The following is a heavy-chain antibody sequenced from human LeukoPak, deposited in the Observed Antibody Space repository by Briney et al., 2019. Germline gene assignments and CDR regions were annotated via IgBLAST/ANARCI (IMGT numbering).Heavy chain of an antibody. CDR3: ARDSRQLIY. Sequence: PAGSLRLSCAISGFTFNSYWMSWVRQAPGKGLEWVANIKHDGSEKYYVDSVKGRFTISRDNAKNSLYLQMNSLRAEDTAVYYCARDSRQLIYWGQGTLVTVSS. J-gene: IGHJ4*02. D-gene: IGHD6-6*01. CDR1: GFTFNSYW. V-gene: IGHV3-7*01. CDR2: IKHDGSEK.